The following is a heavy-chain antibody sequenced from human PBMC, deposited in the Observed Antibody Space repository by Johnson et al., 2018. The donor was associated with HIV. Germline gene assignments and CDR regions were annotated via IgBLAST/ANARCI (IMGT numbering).Heavy chain of an antibody. D-gene: IGHD2-2*01. V-gene: IGHV3-23*04. Sequence: VQLVESGGGLVQPGGSLRLSCAASGFTFSSYAMSWVRQAPGKGLEWVSAISGSGGSTYYADSVKGRFTISRDNSKNTLYLQMDSLRAKDTALYYCARGGLGYQNIHDAFDIWGQGTMVTVFS. J-gene: IGHJ3*02. CDR1: GFTFSSYA. CDR3: ARGGLGYQNIHDAFDI. CDR2: ISGSGGST.